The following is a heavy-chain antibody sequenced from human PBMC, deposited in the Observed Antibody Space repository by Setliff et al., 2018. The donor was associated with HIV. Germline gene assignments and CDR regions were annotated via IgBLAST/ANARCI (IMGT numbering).Heavy chain of an antibody. CDR3: AQLLLPLGAYNYET. D-gene: IGHD1-1*01. V-gene: IGHV2-70*11. Sequence: TLSLTCTVSGGSISSGGYYWTWIRQPPGRALEWLARIDWDDDKYYSTSLKTRLTISRDTSKNQVVLTMTNVDPVDTATYYCAQLLLPLGAYNYETWGQGMLVTVSS. CDR1: GGSISSGGYY. CDR2: IDWDDDK. J-gene: IGHJ5*02.